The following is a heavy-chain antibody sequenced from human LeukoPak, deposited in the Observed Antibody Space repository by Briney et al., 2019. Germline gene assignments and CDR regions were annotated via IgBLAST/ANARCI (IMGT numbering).Heavy chain of an antibody. CDR2: INHSGST. Sequence: SETLSLTCAVYGGSFSGYYWSWLRQPPGKGLEWIGEINHSGSTNYNPSLKSRVTISVDTSKNQFSLKLNSVTPEDTAVYYCARDPRADAFDIWGQGTMVTVSS. CDR3: ARDPRADAFDI. CDR1: GGSFSGYY. J-gene: IGHJ3*02. V-gene: IGHV4-34*01.